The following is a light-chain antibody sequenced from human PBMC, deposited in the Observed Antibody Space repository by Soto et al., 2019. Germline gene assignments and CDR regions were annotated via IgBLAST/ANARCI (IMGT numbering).Light chain of an antibody. J-gene: IGKJ1*01. CDR3: QQYNKFT. CDR2: DSS. V-gene: IGKV3-15*01. CDR1: QSLSSN. Sequence: EIVLTQSPATLSLSPGERATLSCRASQSLSSNFLAWYQQKPGQPPRLLIYDSSTRATGIPARFSGSGSGTEFALTISSLQSEDFAVYYCQQYNKFTFGQGTKVDIK.